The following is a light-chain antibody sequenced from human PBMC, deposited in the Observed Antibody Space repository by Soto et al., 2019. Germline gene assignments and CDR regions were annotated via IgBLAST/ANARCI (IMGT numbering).Light chain of an antibody. V-gene: IGKV1-9*01. Sequence: DIQLTQSPSFLSASIGDRVTITCRASQGISSYLAWYQQKPGKAPNLLIYDASTWQSGVPSRFSGSGSGTEFTLTISSLQPEDFASYYCQQVDSSPWTFGQGTKVEIK. J-gene: IGKJ1*01. CDR3: QQVDSSPWT. CDR2: DAS. CDR1: QGISSY.